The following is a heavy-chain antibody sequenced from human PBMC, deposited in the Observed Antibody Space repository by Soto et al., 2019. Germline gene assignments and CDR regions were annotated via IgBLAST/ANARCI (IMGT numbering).Heavy chain of an antibody. D-gene: IGHD5-12*01. J-gene: IGHJ4*02. V-gene: IGHV3-30*18. CDR2: ASYDGSYK. Sequence: GXSLRLSCAASGFTLSSFGLHWFRQAPVKGLEWVAVASYDGSYKYYADSVKGRFTISRDNSKNTLYLQMNSLRAEDTAVYYCAKERSVVATTPDFDYWGQGTLVTVSS. CDR3: AKERSVVATTPDFDY. CDR1: GFTLSSFG.